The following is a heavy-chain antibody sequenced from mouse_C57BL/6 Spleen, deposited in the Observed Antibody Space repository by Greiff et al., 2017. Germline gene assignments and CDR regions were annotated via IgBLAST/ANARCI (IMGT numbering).Heavy chain of an antibody. J-gene: IGHJ4*01. CDR1: GFTFSSYA. CDR3: TREDYGNAMDY. D-gene: IGHD2-1*01. Sequence: EVKVVESGEGLVKPGGSLKLSCAASGFTFSSYAMSWVRQTPEKRLEWVAYISSGGDYIYYADTVKGRFTISRDNARNTLYLQMSSLKSEDTAMYYCTREDYGNAMDYWGQGTSVTVSS. V-gene: IGHV5-9-1*02. CDR2: ISSGGDYI.